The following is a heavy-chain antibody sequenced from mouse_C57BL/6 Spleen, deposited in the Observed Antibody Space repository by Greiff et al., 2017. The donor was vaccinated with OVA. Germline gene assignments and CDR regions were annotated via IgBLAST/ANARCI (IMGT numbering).Heavy chain of an antibody. CDR2: FHPYNDDT. CDR1: GYTFTTYP. J-gene: IGHJ2*01. V-gene: IGHV1-47*01. CDR3: ARGDYDGQDYFDY. Sequence: VNVVESGAELVKPGASVKMSCKASGYTFTTYPIEWMKQNHGKSLEWIGNFHPYNDDTKYNEKFKGKATLTVEKSSSTVYLELSRLTSDDSAVYYCARGDYDGQDYFDYWGQGTTLTVSS. D-gene: IGHD2-4*01.